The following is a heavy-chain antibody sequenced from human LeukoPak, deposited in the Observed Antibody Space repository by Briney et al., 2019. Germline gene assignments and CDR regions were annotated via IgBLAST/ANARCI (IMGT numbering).Heavy chain of an antibody. D-gene: IGHD6-13*01. CDR1: GFTFSDSY. J-gene: IGHJ4*02. V-gene: IGHV3-11*06. Sequence: PGGSLRLSCAASGFTFSDSYMNWIRQAPGKGLEWLSYISSSSSHTNYADSVKGRFTISRDNAKNSLYLQMNSLRDEDTAVYYCARDNIAAAGTLSDYWGQGTLVTVSS. CDR3: ARDNIAAAGTLSDY. CDR2: ISSSSSHT.